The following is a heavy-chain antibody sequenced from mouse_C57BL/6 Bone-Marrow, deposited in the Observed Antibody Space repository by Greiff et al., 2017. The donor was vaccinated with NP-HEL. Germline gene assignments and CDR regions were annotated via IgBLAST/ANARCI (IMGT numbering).Heavy chain of an antibody. Sequence: EVKLMESGGGLVKPGGSLKLSCAASGFTFSSYAMSWVRQTPEKRLEWVATISDGGSYTYYPDNVKGRFTISRDNAKNNLYLQMSHLKSEDTAMYYCSRDGPGYGNYAGYFDVWGTGTTVTVSS. V-gene: IGHV5-4*01. CDR1: GFTFSSYA. D-gene: IGHD2-1*01. CDR2: ISDGGSYT. CDR3: SRDGPGYGNYAGYFDV. J-gene: IGHJ1*03.